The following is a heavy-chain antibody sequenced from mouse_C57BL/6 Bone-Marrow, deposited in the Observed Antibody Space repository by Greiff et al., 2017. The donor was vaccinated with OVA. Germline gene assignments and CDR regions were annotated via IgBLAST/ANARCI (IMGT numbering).Heavy chain of an antibody. V-gene: IGHV14-4*01. CDR3: TRTAVVATGFDV. D-gene: IGHD1-1*01. J-gene: IGHJ1*03. CDR2: IDPENGDT. Sequence: VQLQQSGAELVRPGASVKLSCTASGFNIKDDYMHWVKQRPEQGLEWIGWIDPENGDTEYASKFQGKATITADTTANTAYLQLSSLTSEDTAVYDCTRTAVVATGFDVWGTGTTVTVSS. CDR1: GFNIKDDY.